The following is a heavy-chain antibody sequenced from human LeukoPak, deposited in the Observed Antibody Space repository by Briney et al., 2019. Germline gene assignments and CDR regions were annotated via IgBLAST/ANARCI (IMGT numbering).Heavy chain of an antibody. Sequence: PSETLSLTCTVSGGSISSYYWSWIRQPPGKGLEWIGYIYYSGSTNYNPSLRSRVTISVDTSKNQFSLKLSSVTAADTAVYYCARGPGGYSSSSPFDYWGQGTLVTVSS. CDR3: ARGPGGYSSSSPFDY. D-gene: IGHD6-6*01. J-gene: IGHJ4*02. CDR2: IYYSGST. CDR1: GGSISSYY. V-gene: IGHV4-59*12.